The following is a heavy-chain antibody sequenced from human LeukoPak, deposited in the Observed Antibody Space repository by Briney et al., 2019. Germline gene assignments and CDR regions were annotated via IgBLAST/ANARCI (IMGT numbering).Heavy chain of an antibody. CDR3: AKERGFDYFDY. D-gene: IGHD3-10*01. Sequence: GGSLRLSCAASGFTFSSYGMHWVRQAPGKGLEWVAVISYDGGNKYYADSVKGRFTISRDNSKNTLYLQMNSLRAEDTAVYYCAKERGFDYFDYWGQGTLVTVSS. V-gene: IGHV3-30*18. J-gene: IGHJ4*02. CDR1: GFTFSSYG. CDR2: ISYDGGNK.